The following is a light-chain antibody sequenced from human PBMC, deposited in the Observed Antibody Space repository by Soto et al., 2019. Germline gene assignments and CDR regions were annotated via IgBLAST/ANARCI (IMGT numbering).Light chain of an antibody. V-gene: IGKV3-20*01. Sequence: EIVLTQSPGTLSLSPGERATLSCRASQSVSSGYLAWYQQKPGQAPRLLIYGASSRATGIPDRFSGSGSVTDFTLTISILAPEDVAVYYCQQFGSSYTFGQGTKLEIK. CDR1: QSVSSGY. CDR2: GAS. CDR3: QQFGSSYT. J-gene: IGKJ2*01.